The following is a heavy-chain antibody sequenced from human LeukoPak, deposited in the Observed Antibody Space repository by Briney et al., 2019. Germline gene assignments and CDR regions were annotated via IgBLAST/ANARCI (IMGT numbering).Heavy chain of an antibody. Sequence: SETLSLTFTVSGGSISSYYWSWIRQPPGKGLEWIGYIYYSGSTNYNPSLKSRVTISVDTSKNQFSLKLSSVTAADTAVYYCAREAATFEEGFDYWGQGTLVTVSS. CDR3: AREAATFEEGFDY. V-gene: IGHV4-59*01. CDR1: GGSISSYY. D-gene: IGHD3-16*01. CDR2: IYYSGST. J-gene: IGHJ4*02.